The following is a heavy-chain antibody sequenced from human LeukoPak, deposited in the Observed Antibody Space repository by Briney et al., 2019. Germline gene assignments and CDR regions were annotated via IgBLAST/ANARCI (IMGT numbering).Heavy chain of an antibody. D-gene: IGHD3-16*01. CDR3: ARHQHIGGVGAFDI. Sequence: GASLQISCNGSGYRFTSYWIGWVRRMPGKGLEWMGIIYPGDSDTRYSPSFQGQVTISADKSISTAYLQWSSLKASDTAIYYCARHQHIGGVGAFDIWGQGTMVTVSS. CDR2: IYPGDSDT. J-gene: IGHJ3*02. CDR1: GYRFTSYW. V-gene: IGHV5-51*01.